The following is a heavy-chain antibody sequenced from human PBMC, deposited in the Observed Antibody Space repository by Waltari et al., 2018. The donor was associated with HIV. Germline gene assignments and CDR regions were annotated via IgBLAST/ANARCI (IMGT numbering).Heavy chain of an antibody. Sequence: GYSFTSYWIGWVRQMPGKGLEWIGIIYPGDSDTRYSPSFQGQVTISADKSINTAYLQWSRLKASDTAIYYCARYRYSGSYSPYNYDMDVWGHGTTVTVSS. CDR2: IYPGDSDT. J-gene: IGHJ6*02. CDR1: GYSFTSYW. V-gene: IGHV5-51*01. D-gene: IGHD1-26*01. CDR3: ARYRYSGSYSPYNYDMDV.